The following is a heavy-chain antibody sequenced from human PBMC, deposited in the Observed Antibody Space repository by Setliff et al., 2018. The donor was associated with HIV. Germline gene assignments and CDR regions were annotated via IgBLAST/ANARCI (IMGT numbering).Heavy chain of an antibody. D-gene: IGHD3-3*01. Sequence: SETLSLTCSVSGGSISSRSYYWGWIRQPPGKGLEWIGTISYSGNTYYRPSLKSRVTISVDTSKNQFSLRLNSVTAADTAVYYCARQSGYTRGWDIFGVVAGSFDIWGLVTMVTVSS. CDR1: GGSISSRSYY. CDR3: ARQSGYTRGWDIFGVVAGSFDI. J-gene: IGHJ3*02. V-gene: IGHV4-39*01. CDR2: ISYSGNT.